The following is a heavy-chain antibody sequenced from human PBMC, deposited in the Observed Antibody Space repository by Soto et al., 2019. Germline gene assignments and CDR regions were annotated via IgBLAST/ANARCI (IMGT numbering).Heavy chain of an antibody. CDR1: GFTFSSYW. CDR2: IKQDGSEK. J-gene: IGHJ4*02. Sequence: GGSLRLSCAASGFTFSSYWMSWVRQAPGKGLEWVANIKQDGSEKYYVDSVKGRFAISRDNAKNSLYLQMNSLRAEDTAVYYCARDSTPKIWFGAFSEYWGQGTLVTVSS. V-gene: IGHV3-7*05. D-gene: IGHD3-10*01. CDR3: ARDSTPKIWFGAFSEY.